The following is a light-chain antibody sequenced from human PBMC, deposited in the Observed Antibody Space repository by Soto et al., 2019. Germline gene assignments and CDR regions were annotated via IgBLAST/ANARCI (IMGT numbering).Light chain of an antibody. CDR2: GAS. J-gene: IGKJ5*01. CDR3: QQYNNWLPIT. Sequence: EIVMTQSPSSLSVSPGERATLSCRASHSVSSNLAWYPQKPGPAPRLLIYGASTRATGIPARFSGSGSGTEFTLTISSLQSEDFAVYYCQQYNNWLPITFGQGTRLEIK. V-gene: IGKV3D-15*01. CDR1: HSVSSN.